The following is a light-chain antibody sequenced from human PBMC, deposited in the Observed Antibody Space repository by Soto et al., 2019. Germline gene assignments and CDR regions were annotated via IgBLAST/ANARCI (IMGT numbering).Light chain of an antibody. V-gene: IGLV1-47*01. Sequence: QSVLSQPPSASGAPGQRVTISCSGSSSNIGSNFVYWYQQLPGTAPKLLIYRTDQRPSGVPDRFSGSKPGASASLVISGLRSDDEADYYCAAWDNSLRWVFGGGTKLTVL. CDR1: SSNIGSNF. J-gene: IGLJ3*02. CDR3: AAWDNSLRWV. CDR2: RTD.